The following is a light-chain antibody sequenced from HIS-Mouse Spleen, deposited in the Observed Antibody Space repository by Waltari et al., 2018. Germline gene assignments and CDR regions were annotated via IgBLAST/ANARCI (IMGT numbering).Light chain of an antibody. J-gene: IGKJ2*01. Sequence: ELVLTQSPATLSLTPGERATLPCRASQSVSSYLAWYQQKPGQAPRLLIYDASNRATGIPARFSGSGSGTDFTLTISSLEPEDFAVYYCQQRSNWPPYTFGQGTKLGIK. CDR2: DAS. CDR3: QQRSNWPPYT. CDR1: QSVSSY. V-gene: IGKV3-11*01.